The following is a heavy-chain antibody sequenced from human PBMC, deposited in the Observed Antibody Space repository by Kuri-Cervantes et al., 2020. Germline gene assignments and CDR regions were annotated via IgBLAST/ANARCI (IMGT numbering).Heavy chain of an antibody. V-gene: IGHV3-30*03. D-gene: IGHD3-10*01. J-gene: IGHJ4*02. Sequence: GESLKISCAASGFTFSSYGMHWVRQAPGKGLEWVAVISYDGSNKYYADSVKGRFTISRDNAMNSLYLQMNSLRDEDTAVYYCARFGSGSYFEPLDYWGQGTLVTVSS. CDR3: ARFGSGSYFEPLDY. CDR2: ISYDGSNK. CDR1: GFTFSSYG.